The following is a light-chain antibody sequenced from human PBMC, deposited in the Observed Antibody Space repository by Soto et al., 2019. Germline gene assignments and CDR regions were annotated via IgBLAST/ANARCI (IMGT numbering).Light chain of an antibody. Sequence: DIHMTQSPFSLSSSVGDTFTITCRASQNIDMYLNWYQQKPGKAPRVLISGASNLQSGVPSRFSGSGSGTDFTLTISSLQSEDFASYFCQHTFNSPPWTFGQGTKVDIK. V-gene: IGKV1-39*01. CDR3: QHTFNSPPWT. CDR2: GAS. J-gene: IGKJ1*01. CDR1: QNIDMY.